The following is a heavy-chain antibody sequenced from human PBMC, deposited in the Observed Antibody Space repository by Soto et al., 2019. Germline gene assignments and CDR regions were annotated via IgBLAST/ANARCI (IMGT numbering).Heavy chain of an antibody. CDR2: ISAYNGNT. Sequence: GASVKVSCKASGYTFTSYGISWVRQAPGQGLEWMGWISAYNGNTNYAQKLQGRVTMTTDTSTSTAYMELRSLRSDDTAVYYCARVLYSSSWGYFDYWGQGTLVTVSS. D-gene: IGHD6-13*01. CDR1: GYTFTSYG. V-gene: IGHV1-18*01. CDR3: ARVLYSSSWGYFDY. J-gene: IGHJ4*02.